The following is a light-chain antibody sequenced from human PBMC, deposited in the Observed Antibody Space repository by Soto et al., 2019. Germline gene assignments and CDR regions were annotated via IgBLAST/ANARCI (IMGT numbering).Light chain of an antibody. CDR3: CSYAGSYTLV. V-gene: IGLV2-11*01. J-gene: IGLJ2*01. Sequence: QSVLTQPRSVSGSPGQSVTISCTGTSSDVGSYNYVSWYQQHPGKAPKLMIYDVSNRPSGVPDRFSGSKSGKTASLTISGLQAEDEADYYCCSYAGSYTLVFGGGTKVTVL. CDR2: DVS. CDR1: SSDVGSYNY.